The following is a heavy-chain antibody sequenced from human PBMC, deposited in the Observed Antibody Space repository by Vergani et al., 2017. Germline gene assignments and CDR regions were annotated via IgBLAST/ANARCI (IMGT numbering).Heavy chain of an antibody. D-gene: IGHD2-21*02. CDR3: SKYLRDSTDGLPDS. Sequence: QVQLVESAGGVVQPGGSLRLSCAASGFTFSNFGMHWIRQAPGKGLEWLAYIGKDGINTRYRDAVKGRFTVYRDNSKDILYRQLDSLRSEDTALYYCSKYLRDSTDGLPDSWGPGTLAIVSS. CDR1: GFTFSNFG. CDR2: IGKDGINT. J-gene: IGHJ4*02. V-gene: IGHV3-30*02.